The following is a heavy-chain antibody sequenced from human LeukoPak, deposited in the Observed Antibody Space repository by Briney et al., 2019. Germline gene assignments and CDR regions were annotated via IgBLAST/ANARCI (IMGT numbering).Heavy chain of an antibody. V-gene: IGHV4-38-2*02. CDR3: ARGGLTQQYFDY. CDR1: GYSISSGYY. CDR2: IYHSGST. D-gene: IGHD1/OR15-1a*01. J-gene: IGHJ4*02. Sequence: PSETLSLTCTVSGYSISSGYYWGWIRQPPGKGLEWIGSIYHSGSTYYNPSLKSRVTISVDTSKNQFSLKLSSVTAADTAVYYCARGGLTQQYFDYWGQGTLVTVSS.